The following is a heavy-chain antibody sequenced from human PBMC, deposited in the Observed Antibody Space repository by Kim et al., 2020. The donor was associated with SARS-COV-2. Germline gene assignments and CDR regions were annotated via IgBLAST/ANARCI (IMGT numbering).Heavy chain of an antibody. J-gene: IGHJ6*02. CDR1: GFTFSSYS. CDR3: ASGARYSGGSYYYYGMDV. V-gene: IGHV3-48*02. D-gene: IGHD5-12*01. Sequence: GGSLRLSCAASGFTFSSYSMNWVRQAPGKGLEWVSYISSSSSTIYYADSVKGRFTISRDNAKNSLYLQMNSLRDEDTAVYYCASGARYSGGSYYYYGMDVWGQGTTVTVSS. CDR2: ISSSSSTI.